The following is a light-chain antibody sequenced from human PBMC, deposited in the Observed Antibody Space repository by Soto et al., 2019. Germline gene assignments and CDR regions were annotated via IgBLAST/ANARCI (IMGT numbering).Light chain of an antibody. J-gene: IGLJ2*01. V-gene: IGLV2-14*01. Sequence: QSVLAQPASVSGSPGQSITIPCTGTTSDIGAYDYVSWYQQHPGKVPKLIIFEVTKRPSGFSSRFSGSKSGNTASLTISGLQAEDEADYYCSSYTHRATLIFGGGTKVNVL. CDR1: TSDIGAYDY. CDR2: EVT. CDR3: SSYTHRATLI.